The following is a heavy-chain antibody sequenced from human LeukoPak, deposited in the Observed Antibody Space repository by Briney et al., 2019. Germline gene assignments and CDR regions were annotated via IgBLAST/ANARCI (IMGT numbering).Heavy chain of an antibody. CDR3: ARVPGKYSFDI. CDR1: GFTFSDYY. V-gene: IGHV3-11*05. D-gene: IGHD2/OR15-2a*01. J-gene: IGHJ3*02. CDR2: ISSSGGST. Sequence: GGSLILSCAASGFTFSDYYMTWMRQAPGRGLEWVSYISSSGGSTNYADSVKGRFTISRDNAKKSLYLQMNSLRAEDTAVYYCARVPGKYSFDIWGQGTMVSVSS.